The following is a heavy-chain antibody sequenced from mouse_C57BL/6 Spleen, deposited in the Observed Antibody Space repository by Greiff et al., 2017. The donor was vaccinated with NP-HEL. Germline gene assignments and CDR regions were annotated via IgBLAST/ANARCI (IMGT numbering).Heavy chain of an antibody. CDR3: ARLTAQATAY. D-gene: IGHD3-2*02. CDR1: GFTFSDYG. V-gene: IGHV5-17*01. J-gene: IGHJ3*01. Sequence: EVMLVESGGGLVKPGGSLKLSCAASGFTFSDYGMHWVRQAPEKGLEWVAYISSGSSTIYYADTVKGRFTISRDNAKNTLFLQMTSLRSEDTAMYYCARLTAQATAYWGQGTLVTVSA. CDR2: ISSGSSTI.